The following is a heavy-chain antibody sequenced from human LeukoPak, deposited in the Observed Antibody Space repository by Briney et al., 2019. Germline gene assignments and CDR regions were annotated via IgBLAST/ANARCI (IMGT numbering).Heavy chain of an antibody. CDR1: GYTFTSYD. CDR2: MNPNSGNT. D-gene: IGHD1-7*01. Sequence: ASVKVSCRASGYTFTSYDINWVRQATGQGLEWMGWMNPNSGNTGYAQKFQGRVTMTRNTSISTAYMELSSLRSDDTAVYYCARAPNELELRSNYYYYMDVWGKGTTVTVSS. J-gene: IGHJ6*03. CDR3: ARAPNELELRSNYYYYMDV. V-gene: IGHV1-8*01.